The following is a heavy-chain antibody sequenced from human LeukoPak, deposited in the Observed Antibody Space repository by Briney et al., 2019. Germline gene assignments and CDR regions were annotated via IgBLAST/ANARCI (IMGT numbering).Heavy chain of an antibody. V-gene: IGHV1-2*04. J-gene: IGHJ4*02. Sequence: GASVKVSCKTSGYTLSGHYLHWVRQAPGQGLEWMGWINPNSGGTNYAQKFQGWVTMTRDTSISTVYMELSRLRSDDTAVYYCAREFAAGLLTSFDYWGQGTLVTVSS. CDR2: INPNSGGT. CDR1: GYTLSGHY. D-gene: IGHD3-9*01. CDR3: AREFAAGLLTSFDY.